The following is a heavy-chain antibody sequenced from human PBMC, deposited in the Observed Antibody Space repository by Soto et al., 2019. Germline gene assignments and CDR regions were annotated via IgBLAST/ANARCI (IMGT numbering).Heavy chain of an antibody. CDR2: INHSGST. J-gene: IGHJ6*02. CDR3: ARYGYYYYGMDV. V-gene: IGHV4-34*01. CDR1: GGSFSGYY. Sequence: ETLSLTCAVYGGSFSGYYWSWIRQPPGKGLEWIGEINHSGSTNYNPPLKSRVTISVDTSKNQFSLKLSSVTAADTAVYYCARYGYYYYGMDVWGQGTTVTVSS. D-gene: IGHD4-17*01.